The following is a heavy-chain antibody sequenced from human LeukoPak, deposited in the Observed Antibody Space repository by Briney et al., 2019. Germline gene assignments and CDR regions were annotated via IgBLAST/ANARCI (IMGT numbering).Heavy chain of an antibody. CDR2: ISTSSNYI. J-gene: IGHJ3*02. Sequence: GGSLRLSCAASGSTFNNYNMNWVRQAPGKGLEWVSSISTSSNYIYYADSVKGRFTISRDNAKNSLYLQMNSQRAEDTALYCCARGDDSSGWRGAALDIWGQGTMVTVSS. CDR3: ARGDDSSGWRGAALDI. CDR1: GSTFNNYN. D-gene: IGHD6-19*01. V-gene: IGHV3-21*01.